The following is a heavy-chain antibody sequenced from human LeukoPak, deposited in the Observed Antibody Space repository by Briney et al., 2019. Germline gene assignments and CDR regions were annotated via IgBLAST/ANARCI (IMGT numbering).Heavy chain of an antibody. J-gene: IGHJ4*02. CDR2: IKTDGSEK. V-gene: IGHV3-7*01. Sequence: GGSLRLSCEGSGFTFSNYWMGWVRQAPGKGLQWVSNIKTDGSEKYYVDSVKGRFTISRDNAKNSLYLQMNSLRAEDTAVYYCAKDYSFWSGFCDYWGQGTLVTVSS. CDR3: AKDYSFWSGFCDY. D-gene: IGHD3-3*01. CDR1: GFTFSNYW.